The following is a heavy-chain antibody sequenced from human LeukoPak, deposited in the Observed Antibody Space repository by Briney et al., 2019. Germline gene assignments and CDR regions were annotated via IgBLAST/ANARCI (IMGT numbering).Heavy chain of an antibody. Sequence: PGGSLRLSCATSGFTFSNYEMNLVRQAPGKGLEWLSYIGTGGRSIYYADSVKGRFTISRDDVKNSLDLQMDSLRAEDTAVYYCARHEAGATGSFDYWGQGAQVTVSS. CDR3: ARHEAGATGSFDY. V-gene: IGHV3-48*03. CDR1: GFTFSNYE. CDR2: IGTGGRSI. D-gene: IGHD1-26*01. J-gene: IGHJ4*02.